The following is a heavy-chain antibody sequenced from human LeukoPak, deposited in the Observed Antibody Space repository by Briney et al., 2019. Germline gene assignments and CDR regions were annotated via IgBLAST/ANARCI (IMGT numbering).Heavy chain of an antibody. V-gene: IGHV3-48*02. CDR1: GFTFSTYS. CDR2: ISTGSSTK. D-gene: IGHD3-22*01. CDR3: ARGVYYDSSGLI. J-gene: IGHJ4*02. Sequence: PGGSLRLSCAASGFTFSTYSMNWDRQAPGRGLEWISYISTGSSTKYYADSVKGRFTISRDNARNSLYLQMNSLRDEDTAVYYCARGVYYDSSGLIWGQGTLVTVSS.